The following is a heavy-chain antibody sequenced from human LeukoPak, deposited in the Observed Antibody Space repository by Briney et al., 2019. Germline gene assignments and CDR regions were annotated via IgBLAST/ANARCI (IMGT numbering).Heavy chain of an antibody. CDR3: AKGIVVPAAIRPKSRFDY. D-gene: IGHD2-2*01. V-gene: IGHV3-23*01. J-gene: IGHJ4*02. CDR1: GFTFSSYA. Sequence: GGSLRLSCAASGFTFSSYAMSWVRQAPGKGLEWVSAISGRGGSTYYADSVKGRFTISRDNSKNTLYLQMNSLRAEDTAVYYCAKGIVVPAAIRPKSRFDYWGQGTLVTVSS. CDR2: ISGRGGST.